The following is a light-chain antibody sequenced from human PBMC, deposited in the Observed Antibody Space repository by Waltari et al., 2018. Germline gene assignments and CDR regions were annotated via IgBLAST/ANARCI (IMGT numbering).Light chain of an antibody. Sequence: EIVLTQSPGTLSLSPGARATLSCRASQSVGRALVWYQQKPGQAPRLLIYDTSTRAAGTPDRFSGSGFGTDFSLTISRLEPEDFAVYYCQKYERLPATFGQGTKVEIK. V-gene: IGKV3-20*01. CDR3: QKYERLPAT. J-gene: IGKJ1*01. CDR1: QSVGRA. CDR2: DTS.